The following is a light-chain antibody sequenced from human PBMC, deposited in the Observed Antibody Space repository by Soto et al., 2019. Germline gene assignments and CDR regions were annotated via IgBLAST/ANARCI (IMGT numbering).Light chain of an antibody. V-gene: IGLV2-14*01. CDR3: SSYTSSSTWV. CDR2: EVT. CDR1: STDIGAYKY. J-gene: IGLJ3*02. Sequence: QSVLTQPASVSGSPGQSITISCTGASTDIGAYKYVSWYQQHPGNAPRLIIYEVTNRPSGISHRFSGSKSGNTASLTISGLQAEDEADYYCSSYTSSSTWVFGGGTKLTVL.